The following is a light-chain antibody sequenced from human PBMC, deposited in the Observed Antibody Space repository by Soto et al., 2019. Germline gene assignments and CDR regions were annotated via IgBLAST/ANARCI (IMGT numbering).Light chain of an antibody. CDR2: DAS. V-gene: IGKV3-15*01. CDR3: QQYDSWPFT. J-gene: IGKJ2*01. Sequence: EIGMTQSPATLSVSPGKKATLSCRASQSVSGSLAWYRQRPGQAPSLLIYDASARASGIPARFSGSGSGTEFTLTISSLQSDDSAIYFCQQYDSWPFTFGQGTKLEIK. CDR1: QSVSGS.